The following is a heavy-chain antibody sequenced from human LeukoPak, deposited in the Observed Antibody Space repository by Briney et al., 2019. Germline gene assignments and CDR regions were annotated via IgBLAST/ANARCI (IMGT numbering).Heavy chain of an antibody. CDR1: GGTFSSYA. D-gene: IGHD6-6*01. Sequence: GASVKVSCKASGGTFSSYAISWVRQAPGQGLEWMGRIIPILGIANYAQKFQGRVTITADKSTSTAYMELSSLRSEDAAVYYRARDLYSRSSDGMMDDYWGQGTLVTVSS. CDR2: IIPILGIA. V-gene: IGHV1-69*04. J-gene: IGHJ4*02. CDR3: ARDLYSRSSDGMMDDY.